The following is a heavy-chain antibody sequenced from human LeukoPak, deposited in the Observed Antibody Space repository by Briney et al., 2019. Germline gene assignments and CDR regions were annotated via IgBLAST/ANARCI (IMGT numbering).Heavy chain of an antibody. Sequence: SSETLSLTCAVYGGSFSGYYWSWIRQPPGKGLEWIGEINHSGSTNYNPSLKSRVTISVDTSKNQFSLQLSSVTAADTAVYYCARAPIPAAKFDPWGQGTLVTVSS. D-gene: IGHD2-2*01. J-gene: IGHJ5*02. V-gene: IGHV4-34*01. CDR2: INHSGST. CDR3: ARAPIPAAKFDP. CDR1: GGSFSGYY.